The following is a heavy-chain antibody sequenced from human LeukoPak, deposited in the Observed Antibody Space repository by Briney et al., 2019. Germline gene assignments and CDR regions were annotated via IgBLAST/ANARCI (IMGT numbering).Heavy chain of an antibody. CDR2: INPNSGGT. Sequence: ASVKVSCKASGYTFTGYYMHWVRQAPGQGLEWMGRINPNSGGTNYAQKFQGRVTMTRDTSISTAYMELSSLRSEDTAVYYCARGRDYSNYYYYYYMDVWGKGTTVTVSS. CDR3: ARGRDYSNYYYYYYMDV. J-gene: IGHJ6*03. D-gene: IGHD4-11*01. CDR1: GYTFTGYY. V-gene: IGHV1-2*06.